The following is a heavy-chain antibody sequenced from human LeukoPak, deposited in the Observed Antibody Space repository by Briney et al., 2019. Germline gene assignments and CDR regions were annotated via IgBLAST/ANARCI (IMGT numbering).Heavy chain of an antibody. CDR2: INPSGGST. V-gene: IGHV1-46*01. D-gene: IGHD6-19*01. Sequence: ASVKVSCKASGYTFTSYGISWVRQAPGQGLEWIGIINPSGGSTSYAQKFQGRVTMTRDTSTSTVYMELSSLRSEDTAVYYCARARYSSGSDRDAFDIWGQGTMVTVSS. CDR3: ARARYSSGSDRDAFDI. J-gene: IGHJ3*02. CDR1: GYTFTSYG.